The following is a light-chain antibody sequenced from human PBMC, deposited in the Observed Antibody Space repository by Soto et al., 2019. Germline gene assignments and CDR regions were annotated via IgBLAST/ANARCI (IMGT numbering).Light chain of an antibody. CDR3: QQYGSSPFT. CDR2: GAS. V-gene: IGKV3-20*01. Sequence: EIVLTQSPGTLSLSPGEGATLSCRASQTVRSSYLAWYQQQPGQAPRLLIYGASSRVTGIPDRFSASGSGTDFTLTISRLEPEDFAVYYCQQYGSSPFTFGPGTKVDIK. J-gene: IGKJ3*01. CDR1: QTVRSSY.